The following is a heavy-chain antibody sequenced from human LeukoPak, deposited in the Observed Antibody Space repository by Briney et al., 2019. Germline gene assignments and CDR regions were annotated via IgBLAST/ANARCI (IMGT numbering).Heavy chain of an antibody. D-gene: IGHD6-13*01. CDR2: IWYDGSNK. J-gene: IGHJ6*02. Sequence: PGRSLRLSCAASGFRFGSHAVHWVRQAPGKGLEWLAQIWYDGSNKYYVDSVKGRFTTSRDNSKNTVYLQMNSLRAEDTAVHFCARDGQQLAPYAMDVWGQGTTVTVSS. CDR3: ARDGQQLAPYAMDV. V-gene: IGHV3-33*01. CDR1: GFRFGSHA.